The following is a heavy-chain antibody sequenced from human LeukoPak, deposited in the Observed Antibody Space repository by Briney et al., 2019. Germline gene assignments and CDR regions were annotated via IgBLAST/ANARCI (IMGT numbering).Heavy chain of an antibody. D-gene: IGHD2-15*01. J-gene: IGHJ4*02. CDR3: ARDSSQSAYCSGGSCDFDY. Sequence: SLRLSCAASGXXFXXXXMHXVXQAPGKGXXGXXXXSYDGSNKYYADSVKGRFTISRDNSKNTLYLQMNSLRAEDTAVYYCARDSSQSAYCSGGSCDFDYWGQGTLVTVSS. CDR2: XSYDGSNK. CDR1: GXXFXXXX. V-gene: IGHV3-30-3*01.